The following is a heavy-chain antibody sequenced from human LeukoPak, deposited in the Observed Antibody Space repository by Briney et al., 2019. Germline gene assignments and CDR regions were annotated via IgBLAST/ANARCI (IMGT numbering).Heavy chain of an antibody. V-gene: IGHV3-43D*03. D-gene: IGHD3-9*01. Sequence: GGSLRLSCAASGFTFDNYAMHWVRQAPGKGLEWVSLISWDGGSTYYADSVKGRFTISRDNAKNSLYLQMNSLRAEDTAVYYCARATSYYDILTGLDYWGQGTLVTVSS. CDR3: ARATSYYDILTGLDY. CDR2: ISWDGGST. CDR1: GFTFDNYA. J-gene: IGHJ4*02.